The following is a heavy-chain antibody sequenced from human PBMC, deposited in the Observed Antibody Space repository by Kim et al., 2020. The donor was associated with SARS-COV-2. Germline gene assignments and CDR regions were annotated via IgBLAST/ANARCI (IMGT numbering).Heavy chain of an antibody. Sequence: GGSLRLSCAASGFTFSSYAMHWVRQAPGKGLEWVAVISYDGSNKYYADSVKGRFTISRDNSKNTLYLQMKSLRAEDTAVYYCARESYSSGWEIDYWGQGTLVTVSS. D-gene: IGHD6-19*01. CDR3: ARESYSSGWEIDY. J-gene: IGHJ4*02. V-gene: IGHV3-30-3*01. CDR2: ISYDGSNK. CDR1: GFTFSSYA.